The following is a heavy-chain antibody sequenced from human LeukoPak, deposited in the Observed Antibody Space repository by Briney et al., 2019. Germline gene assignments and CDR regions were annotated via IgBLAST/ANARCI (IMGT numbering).Heavy chain of an antibody. Sequence: AASVKVSYKASGYTFTSYDINWVRQATGQGLVWMGWMNPNSGNTGYAQKFQGRVTITRNTSISTAYMELSSLRSEDTAVYYCARAPSYCSGGSCYSGQYYYYYMDVWGKGTTVTVSS. CDR2: MNPNSGNT. V-gene: IGHV1-8*03. J-gene: IGHJ6*03. D-gene: IGHD2-15*01. CDR3: ARAPSYCSGGSCYSGQYYYYYMDV. CDR1: GYTFTSYD.